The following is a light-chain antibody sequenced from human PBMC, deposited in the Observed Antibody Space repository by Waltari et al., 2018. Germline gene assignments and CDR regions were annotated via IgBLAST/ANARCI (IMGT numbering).Light chain of an antibody. J-gene: IGLJ2*01. Sequence: QSMLTQPPSASATPGQRVTISCSGASSNIGNHYVYWSQQIPGTAPKLLLYRDDQRPSEVPDRFSGSKSGTSAFLAISGLRSEDEADYHCAAWDDSLDVVVFGGGTKLTVL. CDR2: RDD. V-gene: IGLV1-47*01. CDR3: AAWDDSLDVVV. CDR1: SSNIGNHY.